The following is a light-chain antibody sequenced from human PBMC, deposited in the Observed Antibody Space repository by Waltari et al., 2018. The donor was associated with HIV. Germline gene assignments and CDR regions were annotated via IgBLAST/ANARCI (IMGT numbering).Light chain of an antibody. V-gene: IGLV2-14*03. Sequence: QSALSQPASVSASPGQSVAISCSVSARAIGRDNYLSWYQQHPDRAPTLILFDVNNRPSGISDRFSGSKSGTTASLTISTVRTDDEADYYCASYTVNSTGVFGTGTKLSVL. J-gene: IGLJ1*01. CDR2: DVN. CDR3: ASYTVNSTGV. CDR1: ARAIGRDNY.